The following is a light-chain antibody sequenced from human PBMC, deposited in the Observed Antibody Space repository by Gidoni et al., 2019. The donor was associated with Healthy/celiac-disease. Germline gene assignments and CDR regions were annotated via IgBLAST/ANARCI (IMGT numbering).Light chain of an antibody. CDR3: SSYTSSSTPVV. Sequence: QSALTQPASVSGSPGQSIPISCTGTISDVGGYNYVSWYQQHPGKAPKLMIYDVSNRPSGVSNRFSGSKSCNSASLTSSGLQAEDEADYYCSSYTSSSTPVVFGGGTKLTVL. CDR1: ISDVGGYNY. V-gene: IGLV2-14*01. CDR2: DVS. J-gene: IGLJ2*01.